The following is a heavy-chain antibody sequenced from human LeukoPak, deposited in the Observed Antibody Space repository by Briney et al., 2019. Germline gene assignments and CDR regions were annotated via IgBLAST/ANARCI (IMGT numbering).Heavy chain of an antibody. V-gene: IGHV4-59*01. CDR1: GGSISSYY. J-gene: IGHJ5*02. CDR2: IYYSGST. Sequence: SETLSLTCTVSGGSISSYYWSWIRQPPGKGLEWIGYIYYSGSTNYNPSLKSRVTISVDTSKNQFSLKLSSVTAADTAVYYCAIVTAMSGFDPWGQGTLVTVSS. CDR3: AIVTAMSGFDP. D-gene: IGHD5/OR15-5a*01.